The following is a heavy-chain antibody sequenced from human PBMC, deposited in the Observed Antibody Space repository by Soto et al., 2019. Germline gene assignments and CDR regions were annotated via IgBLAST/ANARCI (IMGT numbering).Heavy chain of an antibody. CDR1: GFSLTTRGVG. D-gene: IGHD3-9*01. CDR3: AHKGPEDWPLDY. CDR2: IYWDDSK. J-gene: IGHJ4*02. V-gene: IGHV2-5*02. Sequence: QITLKESGPPLVRPPQTPTLTCPFSGFSLTTRGVGVGWTRQPPGKALEWLAVIYWDDSKHYSPSLRSRLTITKDTSKNQVVLTMTNMDPMDTGTYYCAHKGPEDWPLDYWGQGTLVTVSS.